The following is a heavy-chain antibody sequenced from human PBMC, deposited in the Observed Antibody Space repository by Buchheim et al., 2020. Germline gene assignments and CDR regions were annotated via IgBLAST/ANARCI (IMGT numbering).Heavy chain of an antibody. V-gene: IGHV4-30-4*01. CDR3: ARVDSGTYYYNWARFDY. Sequence: QVQLQESGPGLVKPSQTLSLTCTVSGGSISSGDSYWSWIRQPPGKGLEWIGYMYYGGSTYFNPSLKSRVTISVDTSKNQFSLKLNSVTAADTAVYYCARVDSGTYYYNWARFDYWGQGTL. CDR1: GGSISSGDSY. CDR2: MYYGGST. J-gene: IGHJ4*02. D-gene: IGHD1-26*01.